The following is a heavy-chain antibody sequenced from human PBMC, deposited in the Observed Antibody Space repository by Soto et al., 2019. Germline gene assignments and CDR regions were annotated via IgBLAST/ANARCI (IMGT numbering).Heavy chain of an antibody. D-gene: IGHD3-22*01. V-gene: IGHV4-39*01. CDR3: ARQEDTYYYDSSGYYWS. Sequence: QLQLQESGPGLVKPSETLSLTCTVSGGSISSSSYYWDWIRQPPGKGLEWIGSIYYSGSTYYNPSLKSRVTISVDTSKNQFSLKLSSVTAADTAVYYCARQEDTYYYDSSGYYWSWGQGTLVTVSS. CDR2: IYYSGST. CDR1: GGSISSSSYY. J-gene: IGHJ5*02.